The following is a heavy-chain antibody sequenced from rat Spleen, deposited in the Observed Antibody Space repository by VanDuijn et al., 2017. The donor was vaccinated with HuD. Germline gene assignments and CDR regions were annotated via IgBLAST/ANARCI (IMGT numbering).Heavy chain of an antibody. D-gene: IGHD1-11*01. J-gene: IGHJ2*01. CDR1: GFSLTSYN. Sequence: QVQLKESGPGLVQPSQTLSLTCTVAGFSLTSYNVHWVRQPPGKGLEWMGVIWNSGGTRYNSALKSRLSISKDTSKSQVFLKMNSLQTEDTATYYCVRDRDFGNYGYYFDYWGQGVTVTVSS. V-gene: IGHV2-41*01. CDR3: VRDRDFGNYGYYFDY. CDR2: IWNSGGT.